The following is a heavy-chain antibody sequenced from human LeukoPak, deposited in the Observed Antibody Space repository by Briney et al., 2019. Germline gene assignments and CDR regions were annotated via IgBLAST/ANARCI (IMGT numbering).Heavy chain of an antibody. CDR3: VRAVPAAILGAFDI. D-gene: IGHD2-2*02. CDR2: ISGGGSPT. V-gene: IGHV3-11*04. J-gene: IGHJ3*02. CDR1: GFTFSDYY. Sequence: MPGGSLRLSCAASGFTFSDYYMSWIRQAPGKGLEWVSYISGGGSPTYYADSVKGRFTISRDNAKNSLYLQMNSLRAEDTAVYYCVRAVPAAILGAFDIWGQGTMVTVSS.